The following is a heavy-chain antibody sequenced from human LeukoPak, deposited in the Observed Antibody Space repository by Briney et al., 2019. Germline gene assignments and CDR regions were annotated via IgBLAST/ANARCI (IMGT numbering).Heavy chain of an antibody. D-gene: IGHD3-10*01. Sequence: PGGSLRLSCAASGFRFDDCNMRWVRQVPGKGLEWVSSISWNSGAMGYADSVKGRFTISRDNANNSLYLHMNSLRQDDTAFYYCVKDRNYYGSGSVYFDYWGQGTLVTVSS. V-gene: IGHV3-9*01. CDR2: ISWNSGAM. CDR3: VKDRNYYGSGSVYFDY. CDR1: GFRFDDCN. J-gene: IGHJ4*02.